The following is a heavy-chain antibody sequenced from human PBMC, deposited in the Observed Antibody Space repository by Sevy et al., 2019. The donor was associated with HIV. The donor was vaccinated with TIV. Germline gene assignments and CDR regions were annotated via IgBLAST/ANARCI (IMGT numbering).Heavy chain of an antibody. D-gene: IGHD2-2*01. CDR3: ARVLGGYCTSASCYQPRNWFDP. CDR2: LKHDGSEK. J-gene: IGHJ5*02. CDR1: GFTFRTYW. V-gene: IGHV3-7*01. Sequence: GGSLRLACAASGFTFRTYWMNWVRRAPGKGLEWVANLKHDGSEKDYVDSVKGRFTISRDNAKNSLYLQMNSLRAEDTAVYYCARVLGGYCTSASCYQPRNWFDPWVQGTLVTVSS.